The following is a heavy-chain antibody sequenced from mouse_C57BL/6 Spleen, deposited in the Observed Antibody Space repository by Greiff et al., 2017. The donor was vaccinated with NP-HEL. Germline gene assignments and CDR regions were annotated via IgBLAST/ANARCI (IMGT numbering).Heavy chain of an antibody. V-gene: IGHV1-5*01. J-gene: IGHJ2*01. CDR2: IYPGNSDT. D-gene: IGHD2-3*01. CDR3: TRSFYDGYYVRYFDY. Sequence: EVQLQQSGTVLARPGASVKMSCKTSGYTFTSYWMHWVKQRPGQGLEWIGAIYPGNSDTSYNQKFKGKAKLTAVTSASTAYMELSSLTNEDSAVYCCTRSFYDGYYVRYFDYWGQGTTLTVSS. CDR1: GYTFTSYW.